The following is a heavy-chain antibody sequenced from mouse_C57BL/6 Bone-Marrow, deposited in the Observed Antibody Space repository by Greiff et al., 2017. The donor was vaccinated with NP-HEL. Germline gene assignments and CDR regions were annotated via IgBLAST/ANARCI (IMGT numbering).Heavy chain of an antibody. V-gene: IGHV1-80*01. Sequence: QVQLQQSGAELVKPGASVKISCKASGYKFSNYWMNWVKQRPGKGLEWIGQLYPGDGDTNYNGKFKDKATLTADKSSSTAYMQLSRLTSVDSAVYFCARGAYWGQGTRVTVSA. CDR1: GYKFSNYW. CDR3: ARGAY. CDR2: LYPGDGDT. J-gene: IGHJ3*01.